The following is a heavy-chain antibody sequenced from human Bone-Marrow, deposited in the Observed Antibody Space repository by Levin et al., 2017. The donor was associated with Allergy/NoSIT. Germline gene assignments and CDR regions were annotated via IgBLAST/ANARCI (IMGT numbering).Heavy chain of an antibody. D-gene: IGHD2/OR15-2a*01. Sequence: GGSLRLSCAASGFTFSSYGMHWVRQAPGKGLEWVAVISYDGSNKYYADSVKGRFTISRDNSKNTLYLQMNSLRAEDTAVYYCAKALSSGVDYWGQGTLVTVSS. CDR1: GFTFSSYG. CDR3: AKALSSGVDY. J-gene: IGHJ4*02. CDR2: ISYDGSNK. V-gene: IGHV3-30*18.